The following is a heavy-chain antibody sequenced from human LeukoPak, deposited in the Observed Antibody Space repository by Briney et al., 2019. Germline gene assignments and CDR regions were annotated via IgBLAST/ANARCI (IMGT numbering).Heavy chain of an antibody. CDR3: ARASGWYYLDY. CDR2: FNPNSGGT. V-gene: IGHV1-2*02. J-gene: IGHJ4*02. CDR1: GYAFTGYY. D-gene: IGHD6-19*01. Sequence: ASVKVSCKASGYAFTGYYIHWVRQAPGQGLEWMGWFNPNSGGTNYAQKFQGRVTMTRDTSITTAYMDLSRLTSDDTAVYYCARASGWYYLDYWGRGTLVSVSS.